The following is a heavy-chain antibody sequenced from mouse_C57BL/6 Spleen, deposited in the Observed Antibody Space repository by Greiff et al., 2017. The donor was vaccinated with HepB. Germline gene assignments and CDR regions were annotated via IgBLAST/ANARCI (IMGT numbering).Heavy chain of an antibody. V-gene: IGHV1-85*01. CDR3: ARYYDYDEGYFDV. D-gene: IGHD2-4*01. CDR2: IYPRDGST. Sequence: QVQLQQSGPELVKPGASVKLSCKASGYTFTSYDINWVKQRPGQGLEWIGWIYPRDGSTKYNEKFKGKATLTVDTSSSTAYMELHSLTSEDSAVYFCARYYDYDEGYFDVWGTGTTVTVSS. CDR1: GYTFTSYD. J-gene: IGHJ1*03.